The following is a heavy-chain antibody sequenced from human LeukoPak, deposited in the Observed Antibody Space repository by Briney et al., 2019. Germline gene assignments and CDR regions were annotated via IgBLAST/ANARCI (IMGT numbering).Heavy chain of an antibody. CDR3: ANLMRYYDSSEDAFDI. CDR1: GGSISSSSYY. Sequence: PSETLSLTCTVSGGSISSSSYYWGWIRQPPGKGLEWIGSIYYSGSTYYNPSLKSRVTISVDTSKNQFSLKLSSVTAADTAVYYCANLMRYYDSSEDAFDIWGQGTMVTVSS. CDR2: IYYSGST. J-gene: IGHJ3*02. V-gene: IGHV4-39*01. D-gene: IGHD3-22*01.